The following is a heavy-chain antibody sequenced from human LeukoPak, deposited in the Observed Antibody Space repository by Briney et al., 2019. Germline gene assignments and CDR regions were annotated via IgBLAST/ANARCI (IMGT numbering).Heavy chain of an antibody. V-gene: IGHV1-2*02. CDR1: GYTFTGYY. Sequence: ASVKVSCKSSGYTFTGYYIHWVRQAPGQGLEWMGWINPNSGDTKYAQKFQGRVTVTRDKSISTAYMELSRLTSDDTAVYYCARGHDSGGYYLPDHWGQGTLVTVSS. CDR3: ARGHDSGGYYLPDH. J-gene: IGHJ4*02. D-gene: IGHD3-22*01. CDR2: INPNSGDT.